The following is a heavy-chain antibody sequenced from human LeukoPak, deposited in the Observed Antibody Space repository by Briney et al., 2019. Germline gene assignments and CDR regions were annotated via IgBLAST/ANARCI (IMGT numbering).Heavy chain of an antibody. CDR1: GFTFSSYW. Sequence: GGSLRLSCAASGFTFSSYWMSWVRQAPGKGLEWVANINQDGSQKYYVESLKGRFTISRDNAKNSHYLQMNSLRAEDTAVYYCARKGWYSDLWGRGTLVSVSS. CDR3: ARKGWYSDL. J-gene: IGHJ2*01. CDR2: INQDGSQK. V-gene: IGHV3-7*01.